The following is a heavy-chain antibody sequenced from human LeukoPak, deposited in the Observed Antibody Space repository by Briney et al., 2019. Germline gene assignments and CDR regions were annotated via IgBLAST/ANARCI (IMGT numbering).Heavy chain of an antibody. Sequence: PSETLSLTCTVSGGSISSYYWSWIRQPPGKGLEWIGYIYYSGSTNYNPSLKSRVTISVDTSKNQFSPKLSSVTAADTAVYYCARVNPDYGGNSRVDYWGQGTLVTVSS. CDR3: ARVNPDYGGNSRVDY. J-gene: IGHJ4*02. CDR2: IYYSGST. D-gene: IGHD4-23*01. CDR1: GGSISSYY. V-gene: IGHV4-59*01.